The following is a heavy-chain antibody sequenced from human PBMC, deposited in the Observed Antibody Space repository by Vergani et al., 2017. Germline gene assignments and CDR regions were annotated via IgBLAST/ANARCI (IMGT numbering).Heavy chain of an antibody. CDR1: GGSISSYY. D-gene: IGHD5-12*01. CDR2: IYYSGST. Sequence: QVQLQESGPGLVKPSETLSLTCTVSGGSISSYYWSWIRQPPGKGLEWIGSIYYSGSTNYNPSLRSRVTISVDTSKNQSSLRLSSVTAADTAVYFCARVLVATRGVDYMDYWGQGTLVTGSS. J-gene: IGHJ4*02. CDR3: ARVLVATRGVDYMDY. V-gene: IGHV4-59*08.